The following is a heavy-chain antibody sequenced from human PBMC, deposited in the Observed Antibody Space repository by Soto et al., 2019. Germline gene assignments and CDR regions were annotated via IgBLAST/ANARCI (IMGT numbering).Heavy chain of an antibody. D-gene: IGHD2-15*01. Sequence: SETLSLTCSVSGYSVTSSDYYWAWIRQPPGKGLEWIGSMFYSGLTYYNPSLKSRVTLSVDTSKNQFSVRLNSVTAADTAVYYCAPLSVSLSGPYGIHVWGQGTTGTVS. CDR3: APLSVSLSGPYGIHV. CDR1: GYSVTSSDYY. J-gene: IGHJ6*02. V-gene: IGHV4-39*01. CDR2: MFYSGLT.